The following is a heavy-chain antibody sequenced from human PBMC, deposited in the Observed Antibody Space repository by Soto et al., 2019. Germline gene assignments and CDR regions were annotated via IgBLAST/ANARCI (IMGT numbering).Heavy chain of an antibody. Sequence: PSETLSLTCTVSGGSISSGDYYWSWIRQPPGKGLEWIGYIYYSGSTYYNPSLKSRVTISVDTSKNQFSLKLSSVTAADTAVYYCARAPAAPDWFDPWGQGTLVTVYS. CDR3: ARAPAAPDWFDP. CDR1: GGSISSGDYY. V-gene: IGHV4-30-4*01. D-gene: IGHD2-2*01. J-gene: IGHJ5*02. CDR2: IYYSGST.